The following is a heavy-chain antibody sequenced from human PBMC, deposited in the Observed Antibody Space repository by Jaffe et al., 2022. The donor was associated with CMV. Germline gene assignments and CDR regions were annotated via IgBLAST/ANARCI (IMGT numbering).Heavy chain of an antibody. CDR2: IYYSGST. CDR3: ARHSYCGGDCPGYYHLGFDY. D-gene: IGHD2-21*02. Sequence: QLQLQESGPGLVKPSETLSLTCTVSGGSISSSSYYWGWIRQPPGKGLEWIGSIYYSGSTYYNPSLKSRVTISVDTSKNQFSLKLSSVTAADTAVYYCARHSYCGGDCPGYYHLGFDYWGQGTLVTVSS. CDR1: GGSISSSSYY. J-gene: IGHJ4*02. V-gene: IGHV4-39*01.